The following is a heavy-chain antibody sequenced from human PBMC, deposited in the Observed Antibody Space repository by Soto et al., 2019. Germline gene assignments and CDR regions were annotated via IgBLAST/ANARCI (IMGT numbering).Heavy chain of an antibody. J-gene: IGHJ6*02. V-gene: IGHV4-30-4*01. CDR2: IYYSGST. CDR1: GGSISSGDYY. CDR3: ARDIAAAPRYYYYGMDV. Sequence: SETLSLTCTVSGGSISSGDYYWSWIRQPPGKGLEWIGYIYYSGSTYYNPSLKSRVTISVDTSKNQFSLKLSSVTAADTAVYYCARDIAAAPRYYYYGMDVWGQGTTVTVSS. D-gene: IGHD6-13*01.